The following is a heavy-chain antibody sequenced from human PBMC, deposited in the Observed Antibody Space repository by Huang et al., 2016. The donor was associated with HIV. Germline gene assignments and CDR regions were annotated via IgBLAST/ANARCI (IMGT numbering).Heavy chain of an antibody. CDR3: AKESRWFSDFDH. V-gene: IGHV3-30*18. Sequence: QVHLVESGGGVVQPGGSLRLSCAASGFKLSGFGMHWVRQAPGKGLWWVEGISYDGRSQFYTDPVKGRFTISRDNSDNTLSLQMKGLRPDDTAVYYCAKESRWFSDFDHWGQGVLVSVSS. D-gene: IGHD2-15*01. J-gene: IGHJ4*02. CDR1: GFKLSGFG. CDR2: ISYDGRSQ.